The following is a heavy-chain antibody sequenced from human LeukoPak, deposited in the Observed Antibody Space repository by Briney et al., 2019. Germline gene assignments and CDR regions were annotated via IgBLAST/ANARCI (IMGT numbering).Heavy chain of an antibody. V-gene: IGHV3-23*01. CDR3: TKDDVAMVRGVIIN. CDR1: GFIFKNFA. CDR2: ISDSGDTT. D-gene: IGHD3-10*01. J-gene: IGHJ4*02. Sequence: GGSLRLSCAASGFIFKNFAMSWVRQAPGKGLEFVSSISDSGDTTHYADSVRGWFTISRDNSRNTIYMEMNGLKVEDTATYYCTKDDVAMVRGVIINWGQGTLVTVSS.